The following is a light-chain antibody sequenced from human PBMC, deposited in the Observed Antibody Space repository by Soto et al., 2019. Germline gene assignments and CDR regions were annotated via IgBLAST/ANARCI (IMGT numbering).Light chain of an antibody. J-gene: IGKJ1*01. CDR3: QLYGSSPPWT. Sequence: EIVLAQSPGTLSLSPGARATLSCRASQSVSSSYLAGYQQRPGQALRLLIYGASSRATGIPDRFSGSGSETDFTLAISRLEPEAFAVYYCQLYGSSPPWTFGQGTKVEIK. CDR1: QSVSSSY. CDR2: GAS. V-gene: IGKV3-20*01.